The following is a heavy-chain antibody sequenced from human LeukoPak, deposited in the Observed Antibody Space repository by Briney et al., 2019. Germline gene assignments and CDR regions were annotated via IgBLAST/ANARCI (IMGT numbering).Heavy chain of an antibody. J-gene: IGHJ4*02. CDR2: IGPDGATT. CDR1: GFTFYTYG. CDR3: ARGAQLTDY. V-gene: IGHV3-64*01. D-gene: IGHD6-13*01. Sequence: GGSLRLSCAASGFTFYTYGMHWVRQAPGKGLEYVSGIGPDGATTYYANSVKGRFTISRDNSKNMLYLQMGSLTADDMAVYYCARGAQLTDYWGQGTLVTVPS.